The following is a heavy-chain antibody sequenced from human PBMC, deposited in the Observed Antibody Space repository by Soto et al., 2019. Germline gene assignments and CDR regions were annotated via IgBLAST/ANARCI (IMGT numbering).Heavy chain of an antibody. D-gene: IGHD5-12*01. Sequence: SETLSLTCTVSGGSISSSSYYWGWIRQPPGKGLEWIGSIYYSGSTYYNPSLKSRVTISVDTSKNQFSLKLSSVTAADTAVYYCARRAAGLYSGYDETWFDPWGQGTLVTVSS. J-gene: IGHJ5*02. CDR2: IYYSGST. V-gene: IGHV4-39*01. CDR3: ARRAAGLYSGYDETWFDP. CDR1: GGSISSSSYY.